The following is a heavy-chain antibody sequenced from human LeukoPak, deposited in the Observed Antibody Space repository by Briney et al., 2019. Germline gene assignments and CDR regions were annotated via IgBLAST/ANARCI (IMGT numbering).Heavy chain of an antibody. CDR1: GFTFSSCA. V-gene: IGHV3-64*04. J-gene: IGHJ6*02. D-gene: IGHD3-3*01. Sequence: GGSLRLSCSASGFTFSSCAMHWVRQAPGKGLEFVSGISNNGGSTYYADSVKGRFTISRDNAKNSLCLQMNGLRVEDTAVYYCARPPSITNPYYGMDVWGQGTTVTVSS. CDR2: ISNNGGST. CDR3: ARPPSITNPYYGMDV.